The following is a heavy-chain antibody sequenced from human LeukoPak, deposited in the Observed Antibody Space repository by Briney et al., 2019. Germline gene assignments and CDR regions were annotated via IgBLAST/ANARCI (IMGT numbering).Heavy chain of an antibody. CDR3: VRDSRYGSGWFEDGLDF. J-gene: IGHJ6*02. CDR1: GDSVSSYY. CDR2: INDRGST. V-gene: IGHV4-59*02. D-gene: IGHD6-13*01. Sequence: PSETLSLACTVSGDSVSSYYWSWIRQPPGQGLEWLGHINDRGSTNYNPPLQGRVTISIDTSKNQFSLKVNSVTAADTAVYFCVRDSRYGSGWFEDGLDFWGQGTTVTVSS.